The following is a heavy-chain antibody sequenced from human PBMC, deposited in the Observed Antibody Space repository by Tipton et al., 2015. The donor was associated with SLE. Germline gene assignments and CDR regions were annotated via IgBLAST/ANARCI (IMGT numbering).Heavy chain of an antibody. Sequence: TLSLTCIVSGDSISSGSYYWNWIRQPAGKGLEWIGRVYITGSPYYNPSLESRVAMSMDTSKNQFSLRLTAVAAADTAVYYCARTLDALDLWGQGTMVTVSS. CDR2: VYITGSP. V-gene: IGHV4-61*02. CDR1: GDSISSGSYY. CDR3: ARTLDALDL. J-gene: IGHJ3*01.